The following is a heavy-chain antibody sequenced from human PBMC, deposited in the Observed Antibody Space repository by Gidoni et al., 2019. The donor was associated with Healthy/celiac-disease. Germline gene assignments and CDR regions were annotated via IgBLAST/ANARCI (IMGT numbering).Heavy chain of an antibody. CDR3: ARVPFWSGYYTVAYYYYYGMDV. Sequence: QVQLQESGQGLVKPSQTLSLTCTVSGGSISSGGYYWSWIRQHPGKGLEWIGYSYYSGSTYYNPSLKIRVTISVDTSKNQFSLKLSSVTAADTAVYYCARVPFWSGYYTVAYYYYYGMDVWGQGTTVTVSS. D-gene: IGHD3-3*01. CDR2: SYYSGST. J-gene: IGHJ6*02. V-gene: IGHV4-31*03. CDR1: GGSISSGGYY.